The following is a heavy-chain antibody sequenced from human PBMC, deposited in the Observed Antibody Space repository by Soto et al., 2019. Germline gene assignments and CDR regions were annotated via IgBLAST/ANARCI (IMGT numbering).Heavy chain of an antibody. J-gene: IGHJ3*02. Sequence: GGSLRLSCAASGFTFSSYWMHWVRQAPGKGLVWVSRINSDGSSTSYADSVKGRFTISRDNAKNTLYLQMNSLRAEDTAVYYCARDSSSSWGNDAFDIWGQGTMVTVSS. CDR2: INSDGSST. CDR3: ARDSSSSWGNDAFDI. V-gene: IGHV3-74*01. D-gene: IGHD6-13*01. CDR1: GFTFSSYW.